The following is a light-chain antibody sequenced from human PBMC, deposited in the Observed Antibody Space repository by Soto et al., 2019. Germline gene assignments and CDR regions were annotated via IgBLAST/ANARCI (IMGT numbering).Light chain of an antibody. Sequence: QSALTQPASVSGSPGQSITISCTATTSDVGGFDSVSWYQQHPGKAPKLIIYEVTHRPSGVSNRFSGSQSANTASLTISGLQAEDEADYYCCSFTTSTTYVFGTGTKVTVL. CDR3: CSFTTSTTYV. J-gene: IGLJ1*01. V-gene: IGLV2-14*01. CDR1: TSDVGGFDS. CDR2: EVT.